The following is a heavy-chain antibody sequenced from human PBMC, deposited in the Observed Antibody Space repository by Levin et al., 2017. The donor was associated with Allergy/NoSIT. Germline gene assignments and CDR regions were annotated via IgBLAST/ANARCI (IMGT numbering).Heavy chain of an antibody. CDR3: ARGVGSSWFDP. V-gene: IGHV1-3*01. Sequence: ASVKVSCKASGYTFTSYPIHWVRQAPGQRLEWMAWISAGNGNTKYSQNFQGRVTITRDTSATTAYMEVSRLTSEDTAVYYCARGVGSSWFDPWGQGPLVTVSS. J-gene: IGHJ5*02. CDR1: GYTFTSYP. D-gene: IGHD6-13*01. CDR2: ISAGNGNT.